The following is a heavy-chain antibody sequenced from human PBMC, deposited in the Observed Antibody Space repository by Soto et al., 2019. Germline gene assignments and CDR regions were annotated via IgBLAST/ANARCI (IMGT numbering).Heavy chain of an antibody. Sequence: SVKVSCKASGGTFSSYAISWVRQAPGQGLEWMGGIIPILGIANYAQKFQGRVTITADKSTSTAYMELSSLRSEDTAVYYCARERRSSSWYNFDLWGRGTLVTVS. D-gene: IGHD6-13*01. V-gene: IGHV1-69*10. J-gene: IGHJ2*01. CDR2: IIPILGIA. CDR3: ARERRSSSWYNFDL. CDR1: GGTFSSYA.